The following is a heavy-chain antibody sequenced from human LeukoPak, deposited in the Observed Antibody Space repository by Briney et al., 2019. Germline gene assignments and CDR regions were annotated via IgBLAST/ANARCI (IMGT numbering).Heavy chain of an antibody. V-gene: IGHV3-30-3*01. CDR2: ISFDGTNK. CDR3: ARDQGAVDFYYMDV. D-gene: IGHD1-26*01. Sequence: PGRSLRLSCAASGFPFSSYAMHWVRQVPGKELEWVATISFDGTNKYYADSVKGRFTISRDNSKNTLYLQMNSLRAEDTAVYYCARDQGAVDFYYMDVWGKGTTVTVSS. CDR1: GFPFSSYA. J-gene: IGHJ6*03.